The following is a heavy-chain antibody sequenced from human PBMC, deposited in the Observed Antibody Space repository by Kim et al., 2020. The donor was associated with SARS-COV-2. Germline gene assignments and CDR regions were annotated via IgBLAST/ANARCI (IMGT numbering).Heavy chain of an antibody. V-gene: IGHV3-30*02. CDR1: GISFSNSA. CDR2: ITYEGSKK. J-gene: IGHJ6*03. D-gene: IGHD2-2*02. Sequence: GGSLRLSCAASGISFSNSALHWVRQAPGKGLEWVATITYEGSKKQYLDSLRGRFTISRDYSKNTLYLQMNSLTDEDTAMYYCAKQRYICELNTYYCM. CDR3: AKQRYICELNTYYCM.